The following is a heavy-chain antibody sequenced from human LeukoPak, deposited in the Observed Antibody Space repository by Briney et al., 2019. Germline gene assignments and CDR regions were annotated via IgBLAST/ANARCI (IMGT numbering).Heavy chain of an antibody. J-gene: IGHJ4*02. CDR2: IYYSGST. CDR3: ARGSGSYKNFDS. V-gene: IGHV4-59*12. D-gene: IGHD3-10*01. CDR1: GGSISNYF. Sequence: SETLSLTCTVSGGSISNYFWSWIRQPPGKGLEWIGYIYYSGSTNYNPSLKSRVTTSVDTSKNQFSLKLSSVTAADTAVYYCARGSGSYKNFDSWGQGTLVTVSS.